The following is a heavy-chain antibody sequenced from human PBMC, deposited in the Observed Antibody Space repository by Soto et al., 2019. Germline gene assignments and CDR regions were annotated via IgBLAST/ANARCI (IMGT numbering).Heavy chain of an antibody. V-gene: IGHV3-48*02. CDR3: ARAQRWLQSYPYY. CDR2: ISSSSSSI. Sequence: GSLRLPFAPSGFTLSSYSMSGFCPAPGKGLELVSYISSSSSSIYYADSVKGRFTISRDNAKNSLYLQMNSLRDEDTAVYYCARAQRWLQSYPYYWGQGTLVTVSA. J-gene: IGHJ4*02. CDR1: GFTLSSYS. D-gene: IGHD5-12*01.